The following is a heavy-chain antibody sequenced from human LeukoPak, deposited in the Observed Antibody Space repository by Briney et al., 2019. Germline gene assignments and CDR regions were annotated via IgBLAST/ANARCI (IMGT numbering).Heavy chain of an antibody. CDR3: ARHRGYSSSSYFDY. V-gene: IGHV4-39*01. D-gene: IGHD6-6*01. J-gene: IGHJ4*02. CDR1: GGSISSSSYY. Sequence: SETLSLTCTVSGGSISSSSYYWGWIRQPPGKGLEWIGSIYYSGSTYYNPSLKSRVTISVDTSKHQFSLKLSSVTAADTAVYYCARHRGYSSSSYFDYWGQGTLVTVSS. CDR2: IYYSGST.